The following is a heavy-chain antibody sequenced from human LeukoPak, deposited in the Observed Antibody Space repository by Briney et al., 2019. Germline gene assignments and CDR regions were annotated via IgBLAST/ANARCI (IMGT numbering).Heavy chain of an antibody. CDR1: GYTFTSYD. V-gene: IGHV1-8*01. CDR2: MNPDSGNT. Sequence: ASVKVSCKASGYTFTSYDINWVRQATGQGLEWMGWMNPDSGNTGYAQKFQGRVTMTRNTSISTAYMELRSLRSDDTAVYYCARVVQAVYFDYWGQGTLVTVSS. CDR3: ARVVQAVYFDY. J-gene: IGHJ4*02. D-gene: IGHD1-1*01.